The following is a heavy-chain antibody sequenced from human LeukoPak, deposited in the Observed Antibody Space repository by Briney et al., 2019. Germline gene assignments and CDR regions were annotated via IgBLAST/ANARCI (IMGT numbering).Heavy chain of an antibody. CDR2: IYHSGST. CDR3: AREPKRSDSRGYY. J-gene: IGHJ4*02. CDR1: GGSISSGGYY. V-gene: IGHV4-30-2*01. D-gene: IGHD3-22*01. Sequence: SQTLSLTCTVSGGSISSGGYYWSWIRQPPGKGLEWIGYIYHSGSTYYNPSLKSRVTISVDRSKNQFSLKLSSVTAADTAVYYCAREPKRSDSRGYYWGQGTLVTVSS.